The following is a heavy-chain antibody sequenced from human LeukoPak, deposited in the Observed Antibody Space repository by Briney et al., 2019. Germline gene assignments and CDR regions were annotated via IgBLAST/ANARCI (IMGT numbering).Heavy chain of an antibody. J-gene: IGHJ6*02. Sequence: GGSLRLSCAASGFTFSSYWMSWVRQAPGKGLEWVANIKQDGSEKYYVDSVKGRFTISRDNAENSLYLQMNSLRAEDTALYYCAKDISETYYYDSSGPQRPRGYYYGMDVWGQGTTVTVSS. V-gene: IGHV3-7*03. CDR2: IKQDGSEK. CDR1: GFTFSSYW. D-gene: IGHD3-22*01. CDR3: AKDISETYYYDSSGPQRPRGYYYGMDV.